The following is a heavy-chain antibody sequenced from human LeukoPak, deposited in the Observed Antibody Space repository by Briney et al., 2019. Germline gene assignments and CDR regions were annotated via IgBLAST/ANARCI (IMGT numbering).Heavy chain of an antibody. CDR2: FYSSGST. CDR1: GASVSSGSHY. J-gene: IGHJ3*02. CDR3: ARVVIANYDSSGPYAFDI. D-gene: IGHD3-22*01. V-gene: IGHV4-61*01. Sequence: SETLSLTCTVSGASVSSGSHYWSWIRQPPGKGLEWIAFFYSSGSTNYSPSLMSRVTISLDTSKNQFSLKLSSVTAADTAVYYCARVVIANYDSSGPYAFDIWGQGTMVTVSS.